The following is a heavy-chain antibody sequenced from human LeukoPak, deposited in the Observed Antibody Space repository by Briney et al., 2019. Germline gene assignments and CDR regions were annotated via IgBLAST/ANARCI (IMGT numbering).Heavy chain of an antibody. V-gene: IGHV3-23*01. CDR2: ISGSGGST. J-gene: IGHJ4*02. D-gene: IGHD3-16*01. CDR1: GFTFSSYG. CDR3: AKRGGMYPAHYFDY. Sequence: GGSLRLSCAASGFTFSSYGMSWVRQAPGKGLEWVSAISGSGGSTYYADSVKGRFTISRDNSKNTLYLQMNSLRAEDTAVYYCAKRGGMYPAHYFDYWGQGTLVTVSS.